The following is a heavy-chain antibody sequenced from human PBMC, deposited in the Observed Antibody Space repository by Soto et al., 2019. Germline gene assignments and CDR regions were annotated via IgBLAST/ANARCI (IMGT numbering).Heavy chain of an antibody. CDR2: VVYSGTA. Sequence: SETLSLTCSVSGGSLKNYYWNWIRQPPGKGLEWIGYVVYSGTANYNPSLKSRVTISVDTSKNQFSLKLTSVTAADTAVYYCARAGALDNWGQGTMVTVSS. V-gene: IGHV4-59*08. CDR3: ARAGALDN. J-gene: IGHJ3*02. CDR1: GGSLKNYY.